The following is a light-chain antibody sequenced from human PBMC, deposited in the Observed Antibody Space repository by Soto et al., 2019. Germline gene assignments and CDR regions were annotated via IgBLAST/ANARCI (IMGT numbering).Light chain of an antibody. CDR2: GAS. J-gene: IGKJ3*01. CDR1: QSVSSN. CDR3: QQYNNWPPIT. Sequence: EIVMTQSPATLSVSPGERATLSCRASQSVSSNLAWYQQKHGQALRLLIYGASTRATGIPGRFSGSGSGTEFTLTISSLQSEDFAVYYCQQYNNWPPITFGPGTKVDIK. V-gene: IGKV3-15*01.